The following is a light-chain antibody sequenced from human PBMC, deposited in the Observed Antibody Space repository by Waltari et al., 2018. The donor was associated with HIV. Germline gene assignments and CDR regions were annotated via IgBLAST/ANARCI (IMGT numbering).Light chain of an antibody. CDR2: GNS. Sequence: QSVLTQPPSVSGAPGQRVTIPRTGRSSNIGAGSDVHWYQQLPGTAPKLLIYGNSNRPSGVPDRFSGSKSGTSASLAITGLQAEDEAYYYCQSYDSSLSGPWVFGGGTKLTVL. J-gene: IGLJ3*02. CDR1: SSNIGAGSD. V-gene: IGLV1-40*01. CDR3: QSYDSSLSGPWV.